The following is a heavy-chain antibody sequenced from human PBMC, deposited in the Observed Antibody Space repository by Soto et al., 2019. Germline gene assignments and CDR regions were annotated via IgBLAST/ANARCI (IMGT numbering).Heavy chain of an antibody. CDR2: ISGSGGST. V-gene: IGHV3-23*01. CDR1: GFNFSSYA. CDR3: AKGYGTIYYYFYYMDV. J-gene: IGHJ6*03. Sequence: GGSLRLSCAAAGFNFSSYAMSWVRQAPGKGLEWVSAISGSGGSTYYADSVKGRFTISRDNSKNTLYLQMNSLRAEDTAVFYCAKGYGTIYYYFYYMDVWGKGTTVTVSS. D-gene: IGHD1-7*01.